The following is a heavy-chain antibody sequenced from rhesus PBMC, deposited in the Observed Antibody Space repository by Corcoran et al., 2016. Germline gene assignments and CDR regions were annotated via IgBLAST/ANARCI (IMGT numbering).Heavy chain of an antibody. Sequence: QVQLQESGSGLVKPSETLSLTCAVSGYSISSGYYWGRIRQPPGKGLEYIGYCSGRSRSTYYNPSLKSRVTISKDTSKSQFSMKLSSVTAADTAVYCCAGHSWTEGAFDFWGQGLRVTVSS. CDR1: GYSISSGYY. CDR2: CSGRSRST. CDR3: AGHSWTEGAFDF. V-gene: IGHV4-99*01. J-gene: IGHJ3*01. D-gene: IGHD1-14*01.